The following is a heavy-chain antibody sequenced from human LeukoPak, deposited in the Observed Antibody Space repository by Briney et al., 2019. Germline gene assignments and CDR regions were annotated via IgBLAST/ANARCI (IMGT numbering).Heavy chain of an antibody. CDR2: IIPIFGTA. CDR1: GGTFGSYA. Sequence: SVKVSCKASGGTFGSYAISWVRQAPGQGLEWMGGIIPIFGTANYAQKFQGRVTITADESTSTAYMELSSLRSEDTAVYYCARETSGYSYGYSFDYWGQGTLVTVSS. D-gene: IGHD5-18*01. J-gene: IGHJ4*02. V-gene: IGHV1-69*13. CDR3: ARETSGYSYGYSFDY.